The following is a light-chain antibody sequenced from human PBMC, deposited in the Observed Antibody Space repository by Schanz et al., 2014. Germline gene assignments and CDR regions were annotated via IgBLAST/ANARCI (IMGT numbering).Light chain of an antibody. CDR1: SSDVGGYNS. V-gene: IGLV2-8*01. CDR2: DVY. CDR3: SSYAGSNFVV. J-gene: IGLJ2*01. Sequence: QAALTQPPSASGSPGQSVTFSCTGTSSDVGGYNSVSWYQQHPGKAPKLMIYDVYNRPSGVPDRFSGSKSGNTASLTVSGLQAEDEADYYCSSYAGSNFVVFGGGTKLTVL.